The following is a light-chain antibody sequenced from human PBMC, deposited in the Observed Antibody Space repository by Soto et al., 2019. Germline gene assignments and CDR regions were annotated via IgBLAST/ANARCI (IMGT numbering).Light chain of an antibody. CDR2: GAS. CDR3: QQYGSSPLYT. Sequence: EIVLTQSPGTLSLSPGETATLSCRASQSVSSSYLAWYQQKPGQAPRLLIYGASSRATDIPDRFSGSGSGTDFTLTISRLEPEDFAVYYCQQYGSSPLYTCGQGTKLEIK. J-gene: IGKJ2*01. CDR1: QSVSSSY. V-gene: IGKV3-20*01.